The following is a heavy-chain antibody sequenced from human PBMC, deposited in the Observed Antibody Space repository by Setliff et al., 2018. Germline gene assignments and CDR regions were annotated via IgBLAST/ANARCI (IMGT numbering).Heavy chain of an antibody. D-gene: IGHD1-1*01. V-gene: IGHV4-39*07. CDR2: IYHSGRT. Sequence: PSETLSLTCTVSGGSISSGDYYWGWIRQPPGKGLEWIGSIYHSGRTYDNPSLKSRVTVSIDTSKNQFSLKLSSVTAADTAVYYCARVNGYNWGSGNWFDPWGQGTLVTVSS. J-gene: IGHJ5*02. CDR1: GGSISSGDYY. CDR3: ARVNGYNWGSGNWFDP.